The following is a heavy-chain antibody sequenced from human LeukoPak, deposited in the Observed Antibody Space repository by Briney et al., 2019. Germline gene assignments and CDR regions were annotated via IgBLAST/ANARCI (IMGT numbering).Heavy chain of an antibody. CDR3: AAVVTRAAIDY. D-gene: IGHD4-23*01. CDR2: INHSGST. Sequence: SETLSLTCAVYGGSFSGYYWSWIRQPPGKGLEWIGEINHSGSTNYNPSLKSRVTISVDTSKNQFSLKLSSVTAADTAVYYCAAVVTRAAIDYWGQGTLVTVSS. V-gene: IGHV4-34*01. J-gene: IGHJ4*02. CDR1: GGSFSGYY.